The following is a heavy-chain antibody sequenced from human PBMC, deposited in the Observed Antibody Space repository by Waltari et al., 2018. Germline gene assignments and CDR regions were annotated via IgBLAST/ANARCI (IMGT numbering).Heavy chain of an antibody. Sequence: WSWVPQSPQTGLEWIGQVVPRGRTNYGPSFASRVTVSVDTCNKLLSLTMTSATAADTAIYFCARDRGRGLYLDTWGPGTLVTVSP. CDR2: VVPRGRT. V-gene: IGHV4-4*01. CDR3: ARDRGRGLYLDT. D-gene: IGHD2-15*01. J-gene: IGHJ1*01.